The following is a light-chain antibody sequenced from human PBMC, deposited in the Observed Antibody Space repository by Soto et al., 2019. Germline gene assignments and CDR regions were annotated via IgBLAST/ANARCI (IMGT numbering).Light chain of an antibody. Sequence: EIVLTQSPGTLSLSPGERATLSCRASQTLTSSYLAWYQQKPGQAPRLLIFGSSSRGTAIPDRFSGSEYGTVFPLTISRLEPEDCGVYYCQQYGNSPLTFLGETKVEVK. CDR2: GSS. CDR1: QTLTSSY. V-gene: IGKV3-20*01. J-gene: IGKJ4*01. CDR3: QQYGNSPLT.